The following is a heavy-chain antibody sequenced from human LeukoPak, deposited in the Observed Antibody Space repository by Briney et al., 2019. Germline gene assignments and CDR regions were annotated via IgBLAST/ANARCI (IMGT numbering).Heavy chain of an antibody. V-gene: IGHV3-48*03. D-gene: IGHD3-22*01. CDR3: AKDGDSTGYYSSYYNHMDV. CDR1: GFTFSSYE. Sequence: SGGSLRLSCAASGFTFSSYEMNWVRQAPGKGLEWVSYISSSGSTIYYADSVKGRFAISRDNSKNTVYLQMNSLRAEDTAIYYCAKDGDSTGYYSSYYNHMDVWGKGTSVTISS. CDR2: ISSSGSTI. J-gene: IGHJ6*03.